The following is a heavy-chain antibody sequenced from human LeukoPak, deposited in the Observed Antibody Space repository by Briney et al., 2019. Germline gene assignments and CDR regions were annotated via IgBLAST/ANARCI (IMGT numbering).Heavy chain of an antibody. J-gene: IGHJ6*03. CDR1: GFTLSSYD. Sequence: GGSLRLSCAASGFTLSSYDMHWVRQATGKGLKWVSGIGTAGDIYYSGSVKGRFTISRENAKSSLYLQMKSLRAGDTAVYYCARDRGRYYMDVWGKGTTVTISS. CDR3: ARDRGRYYMDV. CDR2: IGTAGDI. V-gene: IGHV3-13*01. D-gene: IGHD6-25*01.